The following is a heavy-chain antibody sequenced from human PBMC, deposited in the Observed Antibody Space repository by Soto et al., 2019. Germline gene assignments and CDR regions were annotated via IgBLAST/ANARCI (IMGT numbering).Heavy chain of an antibody. Sequence: LSLTCTVSGDSVSRGSYHWSWIRQPPGKGLEWIGFTPYSGSPEYNPSLKSRVLISLDTSKNQLSLKVTSVTAADTAEYYCARIGWGGDSWGPGTLVTVSS. D-gene: IGHD3-10*01. J-gene: IGHJ4*02. CDR1: GDSVSRGSYH. CDR2: TPYSGSP. V-gene: IGHV4-61*01. CDR3: ARIGWGGDS.